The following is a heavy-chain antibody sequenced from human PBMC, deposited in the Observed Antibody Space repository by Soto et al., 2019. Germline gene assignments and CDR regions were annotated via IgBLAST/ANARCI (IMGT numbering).Heavy chain of an antibody. D-gene: IGHD3-22*01. CDR3: ARDPNDSSAYYHHYYSGMDV. J-gene: IGHJ6*02. Sequence: GASVKVSCKASGYTFTSYGIHWVRQAPGQRLEWTGWINAGNGNTEYSEKFQGRVTITRDTSASTAYLELSSLRSEDTAVYYCARDPNDSSAYYHHYYSGMDVWGQGTTVTVSS. CDR2: INAGNGNT. CDR1: GYTFTSYG. V-gene: IGHV1-3*01.